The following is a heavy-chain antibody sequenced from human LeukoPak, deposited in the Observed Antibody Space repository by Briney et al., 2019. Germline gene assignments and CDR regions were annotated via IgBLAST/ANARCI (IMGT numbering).Heavy chain of an antibody. CDR2: INHSGST. V-gene: IGHV4-34*01. Sequence: SETLSLTCAVYGGSFSGYYWSWIRQPPGKGLEWIGEINHSGSTNYNPSHKSRVSISADTSKNQFSLKLSSVTAADTAVYYCARAVDLWGRGTLVTVSS. CDR1: GGSFSGYY. J-gene: IGHJ2*01. CDR3: ARAVDL.